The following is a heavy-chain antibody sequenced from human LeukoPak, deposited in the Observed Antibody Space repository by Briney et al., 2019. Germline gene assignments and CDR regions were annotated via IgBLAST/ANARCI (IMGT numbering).Heavy chain of an antibody. D-gene: IGHD3-10*01. Sequence: GGSLRLSCAASGFTFSNFWMSWVRQAPGKGLEWVATVKQDGSESHYVDSLRGRLTISRDNAKNSLYLQVDSLRAEDTAVCYCAREGATGFDYWGRGTLATVSS. CDR2: VKQDGSES. V-gene: IGHV3-7*01. J-gene: IGHJ4*02. CDR1: GFTFSNFW. CDR3: AREGATGFDY.